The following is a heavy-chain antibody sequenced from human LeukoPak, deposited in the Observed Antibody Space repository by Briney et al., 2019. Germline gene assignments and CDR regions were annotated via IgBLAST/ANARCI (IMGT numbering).Heavy chain of an antibody. CDR2: IYYSEST. V-gene: IGHV4-59*01. Sequence: SETLSLTCTVSGGSISSYYWSWIRQPPGKGLDWIGYIYYSESTNYNPCLNSRVTISVDTPKNQFSMKLSSVTAADTAVYYCAREHYDYWGQGTLVTVSS. CDR3: AREHYDY. CDR1: GGSISSYY. J-gene: IGHJ4*02.